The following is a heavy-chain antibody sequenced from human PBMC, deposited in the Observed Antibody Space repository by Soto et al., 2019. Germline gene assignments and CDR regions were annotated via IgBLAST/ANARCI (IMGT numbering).Heavy chain of an antibody. J-gene: IGHJ6*02. Sequence: GASVKVSCKASGYTFTTYDITWVRQAPGQGLEWMGWVSAYNGNTNYAQKLQGRVTMTTDTSTSTAYMELRSLRSDDTAVYYCARVDRYYGMDVWGQGTTVTVSS. V-gene: IGHV1-18*01. CDR3: ARVDRYYGMDV. CDR1: GYTFTTYD. CDR2: VSAYNGNT.